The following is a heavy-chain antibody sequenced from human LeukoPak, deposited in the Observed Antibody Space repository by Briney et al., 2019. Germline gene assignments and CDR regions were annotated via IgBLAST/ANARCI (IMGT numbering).Heavy chain of an antibody. D-gene: IGHD3-9*01. Sequence: PGGSLRLCCAASGFTFSSYAMSWVPQAPGKGLESVSAISGSGGSTYYADSVKGRFTISRDNSKTTLYLQMNSLRAEDTVFFFRQKAAYEILTGYYSSWGQGTLVAVSS. CDR1: GFTFSSYA. V-gene: IGHV3-23*01. CDR3: QKAAYEILTGYYSS. CDR2: ISGSGGST. J-gene: IGHJ5*02.